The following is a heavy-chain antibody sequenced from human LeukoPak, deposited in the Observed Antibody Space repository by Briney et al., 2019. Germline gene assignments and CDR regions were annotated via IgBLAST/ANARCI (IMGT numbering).Heavy chain of an antibody. CDR3: AKVGPSLVRGLIRGGARYYYKYMDV. Sequence: KTGGSLRLSCAVSGFTFSDYYMSWIRQAPGKGLEWVSYIGSSGPTIYYADSVKGRFTISRDNAKNSLYLQMNSLRAEDTAVYYCAKVGPSLVRGLIRGGARYYYKYMDVWGKGTTVTISS. J-gene: IGHJ6*03. CDR2: IGSSGPTI. V-gene: IGHV3-11*01. D-gene: IGHD3-10*01. CDR1: GFTFSDYY.